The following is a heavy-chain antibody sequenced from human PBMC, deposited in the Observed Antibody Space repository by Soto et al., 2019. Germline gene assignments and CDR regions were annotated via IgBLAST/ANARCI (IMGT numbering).Heavy chain of an antibody. V-gene: IGHV4-34*01. CDR3: ARTDYSGNPHHIHFDY. CDR2: INHGGIT. CDR1: GGSFSAYY. J-gene: IGHJ4*02. Sequence: SETLSLTCAVYGGSFSAYYWSWIRQPPGKGLEWIGEINHGGITNYNPSHKSRVTMSVDTSKNQFSLKLSTVTAADTAVYYCARTDYSGNPHHIHFDYWSQGTLVTVSS. D-gene: IGHD4-4*01.